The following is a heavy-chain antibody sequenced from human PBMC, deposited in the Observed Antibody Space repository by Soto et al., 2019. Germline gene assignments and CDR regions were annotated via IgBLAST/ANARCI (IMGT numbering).Heavy chain of an antibody. CDR3: AREAEDLTSNFDY. CDR1: GFTFTRYS. Sequence: GGSLRLSCAASGFTFTRYSMNWVRQAPGKGLEWVSSISSTTNYIYYGDSMKGRFTISRHNAKNSLYLEMNSLRAEDTAVYYCAREAEDLTSNFDYWGQGTLVTVSS. CDR2: ISSTTNYI. J-gene: IGHJ4*02. V-gene: IGHV3-21*06.